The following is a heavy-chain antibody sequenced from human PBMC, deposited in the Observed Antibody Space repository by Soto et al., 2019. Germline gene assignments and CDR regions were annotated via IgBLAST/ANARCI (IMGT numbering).Heavy chain of an antibody. Sequence: EVQLLESGGGLAQPGGSLRLSCAASGFTFNPYAMNWVRQAPGKGLEWVSTIRGSGAGTYYADSVKGRFTISRDNSKNTLYLQMNSLRAEDTAVYFCATGFGISWQYYFDYWGQGTLVTASS. J-gene: IGHJ4*02. CDR1: GFTFNPYA. V-gene: IGHV3-23*01. CDR3: ATGFGISWQYYFDY. CDR2: IRGSGAGT. D-gene: IGHD6-13*01.